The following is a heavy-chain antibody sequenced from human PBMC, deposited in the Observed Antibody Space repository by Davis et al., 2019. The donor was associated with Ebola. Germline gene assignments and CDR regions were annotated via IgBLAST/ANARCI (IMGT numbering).Heavy chain of an antibody. V-gene: IGHV5-51*01. CDR2: IYTGDSDT. J-gene: IGHJ3*01. CDR1: ENSFTSYW. D-gene: IGHD1-20*01. Sequence: GESLKISCKDSENSFTSYWIGWVRQMPGKGLEWMGIIYTGDSDTRYSPSFRGQVTISADKSTRTAYLQWGSLKASDTAMYYCASLRRTITGMDDGFDLWGQGTMVTASS. CDR3: ASLRRTITGMDDGFDL.